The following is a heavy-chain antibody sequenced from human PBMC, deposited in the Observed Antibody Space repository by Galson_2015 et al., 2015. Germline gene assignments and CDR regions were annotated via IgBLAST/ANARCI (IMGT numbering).Heavy chain of an antibody. CDR1: GYTFSDSA. D-gene: IGHD4-17*01. CDR2: INIGHGNS. V-gene: IGHV1-3*04. CDR3: AKSSRMTPLRAIKFDP. Sequence: SVKVSCKASGYTFSDSAMHWVRQAPGQGLEWMGWINIGHGNSKYSQKFQGRVTFSRDTSASTAYMYMELTSLSSEDTAVYYCAKSSRMTPLRAIKFDPWGQGTLVIVSS. J-gene: IGHJ5*02.